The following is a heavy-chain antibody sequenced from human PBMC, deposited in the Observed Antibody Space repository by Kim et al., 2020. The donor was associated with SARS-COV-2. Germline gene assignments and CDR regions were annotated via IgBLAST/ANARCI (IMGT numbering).Heavy chain of an antibody. D-gene: IGHD6-19*01. Sequence: SETLSLTCTVSGGSISDYYWNWIRQPAGKGLEWIGRINTSGSTNCNPSLKSRVTMSVDRSKHQFSLQLSSVTAADTAVYYCAGSYSTGWHIVGGWFDPWG. CDR3: AGSYSTGWHIVGGWFDP. V-gene: IGHV4-4*07. CDR2: INTSGST. J-gene: IGHJ5*02. CDR1: GGSISDYY.